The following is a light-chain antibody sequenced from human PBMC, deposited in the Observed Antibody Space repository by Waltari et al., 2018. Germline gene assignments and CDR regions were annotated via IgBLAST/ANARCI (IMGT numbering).Light chain of an antibody. CDR1: QSVLYSSNNKKY. Sequence: DIVMTQSPDSLAVSLGERATIHCMSSQSVLYSSNNKKYLAWYQQKPGQPPKLLIYWASTRESGVPDRFSGSGSGTDFTLSISSLQAEDVAVYYCQQYYTSPYTFGQGTKLEIK. CDR3: QQYYTSPYT. J-gene: IGKJ2*01. V-gene: IGKV4-1*01. CDR2: WAS.